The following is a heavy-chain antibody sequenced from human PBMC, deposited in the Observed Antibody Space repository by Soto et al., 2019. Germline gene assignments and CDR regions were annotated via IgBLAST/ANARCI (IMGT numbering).Heavy chain of an antibody. CDR1: GFTFSSYS. V-gene: IGHV3-48*01. CDR2: ISSSSSTI. J-gene: IGHJ4*02. Sequence: GGSLRLSCAASGFTFSSYSMNWVRQAPGKGLEWVSYISSSSSTIYYADSVKGRFTVSRDNAENSLYLQMNSLRAEDTAVYYCARSYDFWSVGFPFDYWGQGTLVTVSS. D-gene: IGHD3-3*01. CDR3: ARSYDFWSVGFPFDY.